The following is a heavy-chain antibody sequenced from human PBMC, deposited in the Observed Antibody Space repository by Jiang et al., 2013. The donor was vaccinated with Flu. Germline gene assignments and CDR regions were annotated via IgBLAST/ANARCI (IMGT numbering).Heavy chain of an antibody. CDR1: GYTFTGYY. D-gene: IGHD6-19*01. V-gene: IGHV1-2*04. CDR3: TRGASVSSTGWYRRWFDP. J-gene: IGHJ5*02. Sequence: SGAEVKKPGASVKVSCKASGYTFTGYYLHWVRQAPGQGLEWVGWIDPKSGGTKYAQKFQGWVTMTRDTAIGTAYMELSRLKSDDTALYYCTRGASVSSTGWYRRWFDPWGQGTLVTVS. CDR2: IDPKSGGT.